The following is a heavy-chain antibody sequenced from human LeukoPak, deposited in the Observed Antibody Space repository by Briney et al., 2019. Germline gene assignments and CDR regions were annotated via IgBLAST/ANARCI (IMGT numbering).Heavy chain of an antibody. CDR1: GFTFSSYE. CDR2: IGVSGSTM. V-gene: IGHV3-48*03. D-gene: IGHD2-2*01. J-gene: IGHJ4*02. CDR3: ARERYCSSTSCPHGDLDY. Sequence: GGSLRLSCAASGFTFSSYETNWVRQAPGKGLEWVSYIGVSGSTMYYAESVKGRFTISRDNAKNSLYLQMNSLRAEDTAVYYCARERYCSSTSCPHGDLDYWGQGTLVSVSS.